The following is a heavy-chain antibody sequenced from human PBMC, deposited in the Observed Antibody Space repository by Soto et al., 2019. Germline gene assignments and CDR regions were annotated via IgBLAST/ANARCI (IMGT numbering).Heavy chain of an antibody. D-gene: IGHD3-9*01. CDR2: ISSGSKTI. CDR3: AREDILGVRSFDY. CDR1: GLTFSGYS. J-gene: IGHJ4*02. V-gene: IGHV3-48*02. Sequence: GGSLRLSCAASGLTFSGYSVNWVSQAPGKGLEWVSYISSGSKTIYYAESVKGRFTVSRDNARHSQYLQMNSLRDEDTAVYYCAREDILGVRSFDYWGQGTLVTAPQ.